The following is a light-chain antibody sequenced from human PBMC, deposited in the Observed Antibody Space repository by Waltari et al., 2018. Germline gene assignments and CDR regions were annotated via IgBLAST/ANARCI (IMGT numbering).Light chain of an antibody. Sequence: QSALTQPASVSGSPGQSITISCTGTTGDAWTYNLVSWYQQHPGKAPKLIIFEGTKRPSGVSTRFFASKSGNTASLTISGLQADDEADYHCCSYVSNTYVFGTGTKVTVL. J-gene: IGLJ1*01. V-gene: IGLV2-23*01. CDR2: EGT. CDR1: TGDAWTYNL. CDR3: CSYVSNTYV.